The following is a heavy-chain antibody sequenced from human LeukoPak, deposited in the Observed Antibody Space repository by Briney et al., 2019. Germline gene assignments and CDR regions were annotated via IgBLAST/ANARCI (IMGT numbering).Heavy chain of an antibody. CDR2: INSDGSST. D-gene: IGHD6-19*01. V-gene: IGHV3-74*01. Sequence: GGSLRLSCAASGFTFSSYWMHWVRQAPGKGLVWVSRINSDGSSTSYADSVKGRFTISRDNAKNTLYLQMNSLRAEDTAVYYCAREGWTAGTAPYYYYYYMDVWGKGTTVTISS. CDR1: GFTFSSYW. CDR3: AREGWTAGTAPYYYYYYMDV. J-gene: IGHJ6*03.